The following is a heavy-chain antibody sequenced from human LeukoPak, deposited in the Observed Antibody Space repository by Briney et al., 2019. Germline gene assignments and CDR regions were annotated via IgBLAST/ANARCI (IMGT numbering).Heavy chain of an antibody. Sequence: GRSLRPSCAASGFTFSSYGMHWVRQAPGKGLEWVAVIWYDGSNKYYADSVKGRFTISRDNSKNTLYLQMNSLRAEDTAVYYCAREGGPYRPLDYSGQGTLVTVSS. V-gene: IGHV3-33*01. J-gene: IGHJ4*02. CDR2: IWYDGSNK. CDR1: GFTFSSYG. CDR3: AREGGPYRPLDY.